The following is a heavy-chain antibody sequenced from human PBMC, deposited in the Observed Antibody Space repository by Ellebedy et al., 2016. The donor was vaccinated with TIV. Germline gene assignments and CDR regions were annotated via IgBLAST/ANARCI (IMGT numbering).Heavy chain of an antibody. CDR3: ATLHYGSGSRRLVDY. Sequence: SQTLSLTXAVYGGSFSGYYWSWIRQPPGKGLEWIGEINHSGSTNYNPSLKSRVTISVDTSKNQFSLKLSSVTAADTAVYYCATLHYGSGSRRLVDYWGQGTLVTVSS. CDR1: GGSFSGYY. J-gene: IGHJ4*02. D-gene: IGHD3-10*01. V-gene: IGHV4-34*01. CDR2: INHSGST.